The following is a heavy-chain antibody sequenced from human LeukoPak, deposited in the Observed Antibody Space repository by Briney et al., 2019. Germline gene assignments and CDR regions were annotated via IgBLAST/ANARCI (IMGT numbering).Heavy chain of an antibody. J-gene: IGHJ4*02. CDR2: ITDNGINT. CDR1: GFTFSHYA. D-gene: IGHD2-15*01. V-gene: IGHV3-23*01. CDR3: ARAPYPSCNDASCYPLDY. Sequence: GGSLRLSCAASGFTFSHYAMTWVRQGPGERLEWVASITDNGINTYYIDSVKGRFTMSRDNSKDTLYLQMTSLRADDSALYYCARAPYPSCNDASCYPLDYWGQGTLVTVSS.